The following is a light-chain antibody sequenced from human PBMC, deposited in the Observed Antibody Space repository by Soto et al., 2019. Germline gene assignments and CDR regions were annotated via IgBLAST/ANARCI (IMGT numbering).Light chain of an antibody. V-gene: IGLV2-14*01. CDR2: EVS. CDR1: SSDIGGYKY. Sequence: QSVLTQPASVSGSLGQSITISCTGTSSDIGGYKYVSWYQQHPGKAPKLIIFEVSNRPSGVSDRFSGSNSGNTASLTISGPQAEDEADYYCTSYSRYRVLVFGGGTKVTV. J-gene: IGLJ3*02. CDR3: TSYSRYRVLV.